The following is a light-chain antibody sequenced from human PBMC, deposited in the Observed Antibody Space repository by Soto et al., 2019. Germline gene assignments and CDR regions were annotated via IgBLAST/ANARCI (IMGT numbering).Light chain of an antibody. V-gene: IGKV3-15*01. CDR1: QSVGNN. J-gene: IGKJ4*01. CDR3: QQYGDWPLT. Sequence: EIVLTQSPATPSVSPGERATLSCRASQSVGNNFAWYQQKPGQAPRLLIFATSTRATGVPARFSGSGSGTEFTLTISSLQSEYFAVYYCQQYGDWPLTFGGGAKVEIE. CDR2: ATS.